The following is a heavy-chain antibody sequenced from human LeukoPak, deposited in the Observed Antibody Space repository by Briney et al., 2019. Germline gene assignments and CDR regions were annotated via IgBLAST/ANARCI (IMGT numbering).Heavy chain of an antibody. CDR1: GGSFSGYY. Sequence: PSETLSLTCAVYGGSFSGYYWSWIRQPPGKGLEWIGEINHSGSTNYNPSLKSRVTISVDTSKNQFSLKLSSVTAADTAVYYCARGRRNFGNWYRDPARSGYYYYYMDVWGKGTTVTVSS. J-gene: IGHJ6*03. V-gene: IGHV4-34*01. D-gene: IGHD6-13*01. CDR2: INHSGST. CDR3: ARGRRNFGNWYRDPARSGYYYYYMDV.